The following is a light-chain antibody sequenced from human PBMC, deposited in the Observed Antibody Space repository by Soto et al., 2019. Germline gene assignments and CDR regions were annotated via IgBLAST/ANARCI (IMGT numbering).Light chain of an antibody. J-gene: IGLJ1*01. CDR2: DVS. Sequence: QAALTQPACVSGSPGQSITISSTGTSRVVGGYNYVSWYQQHPGKAPKLMIYDVSNRPSGVSNRFSGSKSGNTASLTISGLQAEDEADYYCSSYTSSRTLVFGTGTKVTVL. CDR3: SSYTSSRTLV. CDR1: SRVVGGYNY. V-gene: IGLV2-14*01.